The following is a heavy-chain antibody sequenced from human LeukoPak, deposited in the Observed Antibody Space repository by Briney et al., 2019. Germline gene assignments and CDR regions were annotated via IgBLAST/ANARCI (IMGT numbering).Heavy chain of an antibody. CDR2: INHSGST. CDR1: GGSFSGYY. J-gene: IGHJ4*02. V-gene: IGHV4-34*01. CDR3: ARWRRPGFDY. D-gene: IGHD1-14*01. Sequence: KPSETLSLTCAVYGGSFSGYYWSWIRQPPGKGLEWIGEINHSGSTNYNPSLKSRVTISVDTSKNQFSLKLSSVTAADTAVYYCARWRRPGFDYWGQGTPVTVSS.